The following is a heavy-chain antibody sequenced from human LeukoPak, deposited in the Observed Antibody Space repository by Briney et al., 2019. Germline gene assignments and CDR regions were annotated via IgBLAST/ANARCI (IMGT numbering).Heavy chain of an antibody. J-gene: IGHJ4*02. CDR3: ARGYCSSTICHFDY. CDR2: MNPNSGST. D-gene: IGHD2-2*01. V-gene: IGHV1-8*03. CDR1: GYTFSSYD. Sequence: ASVTVSCMASGYTFSSYDINWVRQAPGQGLEWMGWMNPNSGSTDYTQTFQGRVTLTRNTSISTAYMELSSLRSEDTAVYYCARGYCSSTICHFDYWGQGTLVTVSS.